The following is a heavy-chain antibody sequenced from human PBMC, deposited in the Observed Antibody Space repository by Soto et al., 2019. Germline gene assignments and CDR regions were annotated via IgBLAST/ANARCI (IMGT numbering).Heavy chain of an antibody. V-gene: IGHV1-8*01. J-gene: IGHJ6*02. Sequence: QAHLEQSGAELKRPGASVKVSCKASGYTFSDFDINWLRQASGQGPEWMGWMNAKSGDTFFAQRFQGKFNMTWDTTLSTAYMEVGSLTSDDTAIYYCARGNPFNYAGFDVWGQGTTVAVSS. CDR3: ARGNPFNYAGFDV. D-gene: IGHD3-16*01. CDR1: GYTFSDFD. CDR2: MNAKSGDT.